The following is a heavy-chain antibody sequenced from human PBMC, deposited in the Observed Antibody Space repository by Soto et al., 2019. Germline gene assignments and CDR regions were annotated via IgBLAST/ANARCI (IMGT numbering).Heavy chain of an antibody. CDR3: ARLGGDYYHYIDV. J-gene: IGHJ6*03. Sequence: PSETLSLTCTVSGGSTSSYSWSWIRQPPGNGLECIGDLYYTGSTNYNPSLKSRVTISIDTSKNQFSLKLSSVTAADTAMCYCARLGGDYYHYIDVWGKGTTVTVSS. CDR2: LYYTGST. V-gene: IGHV4-59*08. D-gene: IGHD3-10*01. CDR1: GGSTSSYS.